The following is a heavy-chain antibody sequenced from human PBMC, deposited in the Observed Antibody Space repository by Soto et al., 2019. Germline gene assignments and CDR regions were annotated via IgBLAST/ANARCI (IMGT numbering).Heavy chain of an antibody. Sequence: SETVSLTCTVSGGSISSYYWCWTRQPAGKGLEWIGRFYPSGKTNYNPSLQSRLTMSADTSRNQFSLNLTSVTAADTAVYYCARCGLDYGMDVWGQGTTVTVSS. D-gene: IGHD3-16*01. CDR1: GGSISSYY. V-gene: IGHV4-4*07. J-gene: IGHJ6*02. CDR3: ARCGLDYGMDV. CDR2: FYPSGKT.